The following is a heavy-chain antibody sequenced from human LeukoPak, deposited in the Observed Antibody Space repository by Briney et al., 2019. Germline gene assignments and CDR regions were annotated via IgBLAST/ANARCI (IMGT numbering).Heavy chain of an antibody. CDR1: GLTFSNAW. CDR3: TTELDVRPNHY. J-gene: IGHJ4*02. CDR2: IKRKSDGGTT. Sequence: GGSLRLSCAASGLTFSNAWMSWVRQAPGKGLEWVGRIKRKSDGGTTDYAAPVKGRFTISRDDSKNTLYLQMNSLKSEDTAVYYCTTELDVRPNHYWGQGTLVAVSS. D-gene: IGHD1-14*01. V-gene: IGHV3-15*01.